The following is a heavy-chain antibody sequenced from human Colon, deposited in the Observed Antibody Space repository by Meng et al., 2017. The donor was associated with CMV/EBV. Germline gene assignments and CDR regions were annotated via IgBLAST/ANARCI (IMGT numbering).Heavy chain of an antibody. D-gene: IGHD6-25*01. CDR3: ASSAGPSGYALDI. CDR1: GFTFSSYD. CDR2: ISSSGDSI. J-gene: IGHJ3*02. V-gene: IGHV3-21*06. Sequence: GESRKISCAASGFTFSSYDMSWVRQAPGKGLEWVSSISSSGDSIYYADSLKGRFTISRDNAKNALYLQMNSLRAEDTAVYYCASSAGPSGYALDIWGQGTMVTVSS.